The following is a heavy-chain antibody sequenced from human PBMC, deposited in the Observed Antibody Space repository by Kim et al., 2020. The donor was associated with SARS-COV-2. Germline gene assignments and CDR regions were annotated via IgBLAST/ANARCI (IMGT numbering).Heavy chain of an antibody. V-gene: IGHV3-74*01. D-gene: IGHD3-3*01. CDR3: ARDITIFGVGTDY. Sequence: EYSVEGRFTISRDNAKNTLYLQMNSLRAEDPAVYYCARDITIFGVGTDYWGQGTLVTVSS. J-gene: IGHJ4*02.